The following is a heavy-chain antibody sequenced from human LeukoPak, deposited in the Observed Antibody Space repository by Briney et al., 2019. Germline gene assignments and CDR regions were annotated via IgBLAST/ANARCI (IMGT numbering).Heavy chain of an antibody. J-gene: IGHJ3*02. V-gene: IGHV4-59*01. Sequence: SSENLSLNCTVSGGSISSYYWSWIRQPPGKGLEWIGYIYYSGSTNYNPSLKSRVTISVDTSKNQFSLKLSSVTAADTAVYYCARVVDTAMVQTAFDIWGQGTMVTVSS. D-gene: IGHD5-18*01. CDR3: ARVVDTAMVQTAFDI. CDR2: IYYSGST. CDR1: GGSISSYY.